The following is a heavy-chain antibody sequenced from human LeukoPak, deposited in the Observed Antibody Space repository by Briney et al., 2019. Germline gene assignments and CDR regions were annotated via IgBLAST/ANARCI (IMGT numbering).Heavy chain of an antibody. CDR3: ARDQAEWSLYNWFDP. J-gene: IGHJ5*02. V-gene: IGHV3-11*04. CDR2: ISSSGTTI. CDR1: GFTFKNYY. Sequence: NPGGSLRLSCAASGFTFKNYYMSWIRQAPGKGLEWVSYISSSGTTIYYADSVKGRFTISRDNAKNSLYLQMNGLRAEDTAVYYCARDQAEWSLYNWFDPWGQGTLVTVSS. D-gene: IGHD3-3*01.